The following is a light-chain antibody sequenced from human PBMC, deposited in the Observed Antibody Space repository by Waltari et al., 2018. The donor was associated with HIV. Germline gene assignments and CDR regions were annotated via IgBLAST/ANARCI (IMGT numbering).Light chain of an antibody. Sequence: EIVLTQSPATLSFSPGDRATLSCRASQSVSNSLAWYQQKPGQAPRLLIYDTSNRATGIPARFSGRGSGTEFTLTISSLEPEDFAVYYCQQRSNWPPITFGQGTRLEIK. J-gene: IGKJ5*01. V-gene: IGKV3-11*01. CDR3: QQRSNWPPIT. CDR1: QSVSNS. CDR2: DTS.